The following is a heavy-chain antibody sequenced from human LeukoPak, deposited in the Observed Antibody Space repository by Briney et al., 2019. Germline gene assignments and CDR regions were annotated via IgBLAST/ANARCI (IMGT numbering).Heavy chain of an antibody. CDR2: ISVSTGST. J-gene: IGHJ4*02. CDR3: AKLTWPDFDY. Sequence: GGSLRLSCAASGFTFSSYAMSWVRQAPGKGLEWVSSISVSTGSTYYADSVKGRSTISRDNSKNTLYLQMNSLRAEDTAVYYCAKLTWPDFDYWGQGTLVTVSS. CDR1: GFTFSSYA. V-gene: IGHV3-23*01.